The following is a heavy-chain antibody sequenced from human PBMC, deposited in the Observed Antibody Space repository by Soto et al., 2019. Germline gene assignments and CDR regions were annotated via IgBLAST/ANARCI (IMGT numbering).Heavy chain of an antibody. Sequence: GGSLRLSCAASGFTFSSYAMSWVRQAPGKGLEWVSAISGSGGSTYYADSVKGRFTISRDNSKNTLYLQMNSLRAEDTAVYYCAKCLGSGILTGYYMRFGYAIDYWGQGTLVTVSS. CDR2: ISGSGGST. CDR1: GFTFSSYA. D-gene: IGHD3-9*01. CDR3: AKCLGSGILTGYYMRFGYAIDY. V-gene: IGHV3-23*01. J-gene: IGHJ4*02.